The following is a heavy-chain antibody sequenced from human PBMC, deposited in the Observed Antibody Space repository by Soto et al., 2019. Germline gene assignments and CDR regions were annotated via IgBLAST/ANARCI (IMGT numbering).Heavy chain of an antibody. CDR3: VKDESINWYSGHFRH. J-gene: IGHJ1*01. CDR1: GFTFDDYA. Sequence: GGSLRLSCAASGFTFDDYAMHWVRQVPGKGLEWVSGINWNSGSIGYGDSVKGRFAISRDNAKNSLHLQMNSLSAEDTAFYYCVKDESINWYSGHFRHWGQGTLVTVPS. CDR2: INWNSGSI. D-gene: IGHD6-13*01. V-gene: IGHV3-9*01.